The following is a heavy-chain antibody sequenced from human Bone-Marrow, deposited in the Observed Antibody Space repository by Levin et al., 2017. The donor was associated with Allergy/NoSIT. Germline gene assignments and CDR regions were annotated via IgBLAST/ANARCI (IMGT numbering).Heavy chain of an antibody. D-gene: IGHD3-10*02. V-gene: IGHV3-23*01. CDR3: AKGGRGYYVLNWFDP. CDR2: ISGSSDST. J-gene: IGHJ5*02. CDR1: GFTFSSYA. Sequence: PGGSLRLSCAASGFTFSSYAMSWVRQAPGKGLEWVSAISGSSDSTYYADSVKGRFTISRDNSKNTLYLQMNSLRAEDTAVYYCAKGGRGYYVLNWFDPWGQGTLVTVSS.